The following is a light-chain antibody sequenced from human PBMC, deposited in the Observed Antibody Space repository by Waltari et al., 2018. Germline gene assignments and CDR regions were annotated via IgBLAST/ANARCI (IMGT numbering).Light chain of an antibody. J-gene: IGKJ2*01. CDR2: WAS. CDR1: QSVFYSANNKNY. Sequence: DIVMTQSPDSLAMSLGERATINCQSSQSVFYSANNKNYLAWYQQKPGQPPNLLIYWASTRESGVPDRFSGSGSGTDFTLTISSLQAEDVAVYYCQQYYTTPYTFGQGTKLEIK. V-gene: IGKV4-1*01. CDR3: QQYYTTPYT.